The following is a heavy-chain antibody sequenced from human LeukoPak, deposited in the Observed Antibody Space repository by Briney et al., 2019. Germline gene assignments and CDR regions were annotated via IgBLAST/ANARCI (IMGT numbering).Heavy chain of an antibody. D-gene: IGHD6-6*01. V-gene: IGHV1-58*01. Sequence: ASVKVSCKTSGFTFSRSAVQWVRQARGQRLEWIGWIVVGSINTDYAQKFQERVTITRDMSTSTVYMELSSLRSEDTAVYYCAAGGSEYSSSSDYYYYHYMDVWGKGTTVTVSS. J-gene: IGHJ6*03. CDR2: IVVGSINT. CDR1: GFTFSRSA. CDR3: AAGGSEYSSSSDYYYYHYMDV.